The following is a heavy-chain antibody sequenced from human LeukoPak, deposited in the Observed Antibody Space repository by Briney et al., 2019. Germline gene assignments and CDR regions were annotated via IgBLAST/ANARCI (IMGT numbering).Heavy chain of an antibody. D-gene: IGHD1-26*01. CDR3: ARRIPAAKHSGSYFIRYYFDY. V-gene: IGHV1-8*01. CDR1: GYTFTGYD. J-gene: IGHJ4*02. CDR2: MNPNSGNT. Sequence: ASVKVSCKASGYTFTGYDINWVRQATGQGLEWMGWMNPNSGNTGYAQKFQGRVTMTRNTSISTAYMELSSLRSEDTAVYYCARRIPAAKHSGSYFIRYYFDYWGQGTLVTVSS.